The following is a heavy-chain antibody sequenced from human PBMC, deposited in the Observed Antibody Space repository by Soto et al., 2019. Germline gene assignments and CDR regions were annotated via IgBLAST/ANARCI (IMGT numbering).Heavy chain of an antibody. CDR1: GGFISSGGYY. CDR3: ARKVHRXHSSSWYPRYYYYGMDV. Sequence: SETLSLTCTVSGGFISSGGYYWSWIRQHPGKGLEWIGYIYYSGSTYYNPSLKSRVTISVDTSKNQFSLKLSSVTAADTAVYYCARKVHRXHSSSWYPRYYYYGMDVWGQGTTVTVSS. D-gene: IGHD6-13*01. V-gene: IGHV4-31*03. J-gene: IGHJ6*02. CDR2: IYYSGST.